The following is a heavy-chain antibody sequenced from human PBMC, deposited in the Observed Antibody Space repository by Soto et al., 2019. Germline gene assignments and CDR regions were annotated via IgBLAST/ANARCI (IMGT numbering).Heavy chain of an antibody. J-gene: IGHJ6*02. CDR3: ARDRGYSSGHPADV. Sequence: EVQLVESGGGLVQPGGSLRLSCAASGFTFSTYAMHWVRQAPGKGLEYVSAISSNGGSTYYGNSGKGRLTISRDNSKNTLYLQMGRLRADDMAVYYCARDRGYSSGHPADVWGQGTTVTVSS. V-gene: IGHV3-64*01. CDR1: GFTFSTYA. CDR2: ISSNGGST. D-gene: IGHD6-19*01.